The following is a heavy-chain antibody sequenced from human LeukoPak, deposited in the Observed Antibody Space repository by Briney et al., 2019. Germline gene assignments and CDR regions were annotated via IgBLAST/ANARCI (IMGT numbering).Heavy chain of an antibody. CDR1: GFTFGSYG. Sequence: GGSLRLSCAASGFTFGSYGMHWVRQAPGKGLEWVSIIWYDGSDKYYADSVKGRFTTSRDNSKNTLYLQMNSLRAEDTAVYYCARGPLYCSGGSCYPAGFDYWGQGTLVTVSS. CDR3: ARGPLYCSGGSCYPAGFDY. V-gene: IGHV3-33*01. CDR2: IWYDGSDK. D-gene: IGHD2-15*01. J-gene: IGHJ4*02.